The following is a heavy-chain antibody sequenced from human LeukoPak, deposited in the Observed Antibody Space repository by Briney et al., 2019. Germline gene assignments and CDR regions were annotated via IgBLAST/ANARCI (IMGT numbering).Heavy chain of an antibody. CDR1: GYTFTGYY. D-gene: IGHD3-10*01. CDR2: INPNSGGT. J-gene: IGHJ6*03. Sequence: GASVKVSCKASGYTFTGYYMHWVRQAPGQGLEWMGWINPNSGGTNYAQKLKGRVTMSRDTSISTAHMEMSRLRSDDTAVYYCANGGGGSGVPDYYMDVWGKGTTVTVSS. V-gene: IGHV1-2*02. CDR3: ANGGGGSGVPDYYMDV.